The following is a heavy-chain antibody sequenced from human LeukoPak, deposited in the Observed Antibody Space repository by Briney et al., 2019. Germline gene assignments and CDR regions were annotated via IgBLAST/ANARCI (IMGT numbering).Heavy chain of an antibody. CDR3: ARGGYDFWSGYYPYYYMDV. D-gene: IGHD3-3*01. V-gene: IGHV4-59*01. J-gene: IGHJ6*03. CDR1: GGSISSYY. CDR2: IYYSGST. Sequence: SETLSLTCTVSGGSISSYYWSWIRQSPGKGLEWIGYIYYSGSTNYNPSLKSRVTISVDTSKNQFSLKLSSVTAADTAVYYCARGGYDFWSGYYPYYYMDVWGKGTTVTVSS.